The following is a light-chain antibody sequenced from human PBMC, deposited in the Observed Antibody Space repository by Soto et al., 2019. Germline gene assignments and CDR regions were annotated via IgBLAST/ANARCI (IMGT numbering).Light chain of an antibody. V-gene: IGKV3-20*01. J-gene: IGKJ1*01. Sequence: EIVLTQSPGTLSLSPGERATLSCRASQSVSSSYLAWYQQKPGQAPRLLIYGASSRATGIPDRFSGSGSGTHFPFIISRLEPEYFAVYYCQHYGTSPRTFAQGPKVEIK. CDR1: QSVSSSY. CDR3: QHYGTSPRT. CDR2: GAS.